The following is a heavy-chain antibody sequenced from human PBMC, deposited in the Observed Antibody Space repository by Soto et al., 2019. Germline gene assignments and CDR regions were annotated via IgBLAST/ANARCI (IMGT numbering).Heavy chain of an antibody. CDR2: FDPEDGET. CDR3: ATIPSRGYYRYY. J-gene: IGHJ4*02. D-gene: IGHD3-22*01. CDR1: GYTLTELS. V-gene: IGHV1-24*01. Sequence: GASMKVSCKVSGYTLTELSMHWVRQAPGKGLDRMGGFDPEDGETIYAQKFQGRVTMTEDTSTDTAYMELSSLRSEDTAVYYCATIPSRGYYRYYWGQGTLVTVSS.